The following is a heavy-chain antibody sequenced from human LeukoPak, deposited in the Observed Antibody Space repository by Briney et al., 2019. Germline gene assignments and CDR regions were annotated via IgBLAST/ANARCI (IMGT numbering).Heavy chain of an antibody. V-gene: IGHV4-61*02. D-gene: IGHD3-9*01. CDR3: AREVSDYDILTGWIDY. Sequence: SDTLSLTCSVSGVSIRSGSYYWSWIRQPAGKGLEWIGRIYTSGTTNYNPSLKSRVTISVGTSKSQFSLKLSSVTAADTAVYYCAREVSDYDILTGWIDYWGQGALVTVSS. CDR1: GVSIRSGSYY. J-gene: IGHJ4*02. CDR2: IYTSGTT.